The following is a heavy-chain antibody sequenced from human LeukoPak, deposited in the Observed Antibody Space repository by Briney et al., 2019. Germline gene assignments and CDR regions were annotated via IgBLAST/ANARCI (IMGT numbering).Heavy chain of an antibody. CDR2: ITYNGAAT. D-gene: IGHD3-9*01. V-gene: IGHV3-23*01. J-gene: IGHJ4*02. CDR3: AKDGFYFDGNTHIYYFDS. Sequence: GGSLRLSCAASGFSFGGYAMTWVRQAPGKGLEWVSSITYNGAATYYLDSVKARFTISRDNSRSTLYLQMDSLTAEDTALYYCAKDGFYFDGNTHIYYFDSWGQGTLVAVSS. CDR1: GFSFGGYA.